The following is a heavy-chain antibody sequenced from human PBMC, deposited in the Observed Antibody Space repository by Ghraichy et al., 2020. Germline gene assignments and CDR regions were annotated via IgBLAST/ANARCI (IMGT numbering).Heavy chain of an antibody. Sequence: GGSLRLSCAASGFTFSSYAMSWVRQAPGKGLEWVSAISGSGGSTYYADSVKGRFTISRDNSKNTLYLQMNSLRAEDTALYYCAKDSLCSSTSCYSRFDPWGQGTLVTVAS. J-gene: IGHJ5*02. CDR1: GFTFSSYA. D-gene: IGHD2-2*01. CDR2: ISGSGGST. CDR3: AKDSLCSSTSCYSRFDP. V-gene: IGHV3-23*01.